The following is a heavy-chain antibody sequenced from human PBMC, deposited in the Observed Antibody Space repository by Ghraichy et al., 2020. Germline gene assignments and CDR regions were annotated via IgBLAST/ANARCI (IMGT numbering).Heavy chain of an antibody. V-gene: IGHV4-30-4*01. CDR3: ARKVGSGSYLDY. Sequence: LSLTCTVSGGSVSSGDFFWSWIRQPPGKGLEWVAYIYSSGRTHYNPSLKSRGIISADTSKNQFSPKLTSVTAADTAVYYCARKVGSGSYLDYWGQGTLVTVSS. CDR1: GGSVSSGDFF. CDR2: IYSSGRT. J-gene: IGHJ4*02. D-gene: IGHD3-10*01.